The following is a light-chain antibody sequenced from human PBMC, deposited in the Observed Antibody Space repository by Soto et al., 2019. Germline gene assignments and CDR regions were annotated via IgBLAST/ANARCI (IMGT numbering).Light chain of an antibody. J-gene: IGLJ2*01. CDR3: AAWDDSLNGVV. V-gene: IGLV1-44*01. Sequence: QAVVTQPPSASGNPGQTIAISCSGGSSNIGSHTVNWYQQLPGTAPRLLIYSNTQRPSGVPDRFSGSKSGTSASLAISGLQSEYEGDYYCAAWDDSLNGVVFGGGTKLTVL. CDR2: SNT. CDR1: SSNIGSHT.